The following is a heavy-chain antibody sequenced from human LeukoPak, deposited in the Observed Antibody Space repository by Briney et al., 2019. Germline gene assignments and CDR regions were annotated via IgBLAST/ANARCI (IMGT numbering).Heavy chain of an antibody. CDR3: ASWVGATDFDY. CDR1: GYTFTSYG. V-gene: IGHV1-18*01. D-gene: IGHD1-26*01. J-gene: IGHJ4*02. CDR2: ISGYNGNT. Sequence: GASVKVSCKTSGYTFTSYGISWVRQAPGQGLEWMGWISGYNGNTNYAPMLQGRVTLTTDKSTSTAYMELRSLRSDDTAVYYCASWVGATDFDYWGQGTLVTVSS.